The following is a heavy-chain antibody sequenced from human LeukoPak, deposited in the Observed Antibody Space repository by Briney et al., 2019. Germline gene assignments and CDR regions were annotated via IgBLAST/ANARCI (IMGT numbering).Heavy chain of an antibody. Sequence: GGSLRLSCAASGLMFSTSGMHWVRQAPGKGLEWVAFIQYDGSEIYYADSLKGRFTISRDNSKNTLYLQMNSLRAEDTAVFYCARESGAAKIGQMLNYWGQGALVTVSS. CDR3: ARESGAAKIGQMLNY. V-gene: IGHV3-30*02. J-gene: IGHJ4*02. CDR1: GLMFSTSG. D-gene: IGHD3-10*02. CDR2: IQYDGSEI.